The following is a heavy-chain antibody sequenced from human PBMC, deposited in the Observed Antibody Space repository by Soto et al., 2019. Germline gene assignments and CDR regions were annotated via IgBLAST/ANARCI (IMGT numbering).Heavy chain of an antibody. Sequence: TLSLTCTVSGGSISSGGYYWSWIRQHPGKGLEWIGYIYYSGSTYYNPSLKSRVTISVDTSKNQFSLKLSSVTAADTAVYYCARVDARDIVVVPAAIKAFDYWGQGTLVTVSS. CDR1: GGSISSGGYY. D-gene: IGHD2-2*02. CDR3: ARVDARDIVVVPAAIKAFDY. V-gene: IGHV4-31*03. J-gene: IGHJ4*02. CDR2: IYYSGST.